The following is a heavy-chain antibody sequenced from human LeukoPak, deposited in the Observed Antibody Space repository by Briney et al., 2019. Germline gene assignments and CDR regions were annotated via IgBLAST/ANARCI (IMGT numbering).Heavy chain of an antibody. V-gene: IGHV3-48*02. J-gene: IGHJ5*02. CDR3: AREVLVAATDWFDP. CDR1: GFTFSSYS. D-gene: IGHD2-15*01. Sequence: GGSLRLSCAVSGFTFSSYSMNWVRQAPGKGLERVSYINSRSITILYAESVKGGVTISRDNAKHSLYLQMNSLRDEDTAVYYCAREVLVAATDWFDPWGQGTLVTASS. CDR2: INSRSITI.